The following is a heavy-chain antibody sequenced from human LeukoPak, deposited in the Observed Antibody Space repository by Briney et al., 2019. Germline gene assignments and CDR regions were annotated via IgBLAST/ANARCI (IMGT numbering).Heavy chain of an antibody. CDR2: IYYSGST. Sequence: PSETLSLTCAVSGGSISSYYWSWIRQPPGKGLEWIGYIYYSGSTNYNPSLKGRVTISVDTSKNQFSLKLSSVTAADTAVYYCARLRKYCSGGSCYSSSFDYWGQGTLVTVSS. CDR3: ARLRKYCSGGSCYSSSFDY. J-gene: IGHJ4*02. D-gene: IGHD2-15*01. CDR1: GGSISSYY. V-gene: IGHV4-59*12.